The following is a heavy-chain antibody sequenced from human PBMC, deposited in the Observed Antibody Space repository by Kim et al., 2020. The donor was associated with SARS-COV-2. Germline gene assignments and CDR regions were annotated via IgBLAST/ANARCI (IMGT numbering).Heavy chain of an antibody. J-gene: IGHJ4*02. V-gene: IGHV4-61*01. Sequence: SETLSLTCTVSGGSVSSGSYYWSWIRQPPGKGLEWIGYIYYSGSTNYNPSLKSRVTISVDTSKNQFSLKLSSVTAADTAVYYCAGITGTTFGPFDYWGQGTLVTVSS. D-gene: IGHD1-7*01. CDR1: GGSVSSGSYY. CDR2: IYYSGST. CDR3: AGITGTTFGPFDY.